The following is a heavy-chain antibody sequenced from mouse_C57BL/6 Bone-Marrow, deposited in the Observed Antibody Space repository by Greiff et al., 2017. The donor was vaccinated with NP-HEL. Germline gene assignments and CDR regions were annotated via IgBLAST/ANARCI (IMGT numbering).Heavy chain of an antibody. D-gene: IGHD1-1*01. CDR1: GYTFTDYE. V-gene: IGHV1-15*01. Sequence: QVQLQQSGAELVRPGASVTLSCKASGYTFTDYEMHWVKQTPVHGLEWIGAIDPETGGTAYNQKFKGKAILTADKASSTAYMELRSLTSEDSAVDYWTRDTTVVASMDYWGQGTSVTVSA. CDR2: IDPETGGT. J-gene: IGHJ4*01. CDR3: TRDTTVVASMDY.